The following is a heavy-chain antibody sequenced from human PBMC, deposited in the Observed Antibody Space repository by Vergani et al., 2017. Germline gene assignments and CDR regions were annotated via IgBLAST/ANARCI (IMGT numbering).Heavy chain of an antibody. CDR3: ATLPLQPQQQVTS. V-gene: IGHV3-72*01. J-gene: IGHJ5*02. Sequence: EVQLVESGGGLVQPGGSLRLSCAASGFTLSDHVMDWVRQGPGKGLEWVGRSRNKARSYTTEYSASVKGRFTISRDDSRNSLYMQMNSLKTEDTAVYYYATLPLQPQQQVTSWGQGSLVTVSS. CDR2: SRNKARSYTT. CDR1: GFTLSDHV. D-gene: IGHD6-13*01.